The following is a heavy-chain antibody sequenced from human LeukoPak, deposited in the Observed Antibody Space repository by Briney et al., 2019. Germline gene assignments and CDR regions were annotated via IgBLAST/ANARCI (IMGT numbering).Heavy chain of an antibody. D-gene: IGHD6-13*01. CDR2: INHSGST. CDR1: GGSFSGYY. CDR3: ARADPNSSQFDY. J-gene: IGHJ4*02. V-gene: IGHV4-34*01. Sequence: SETLSLTCAVYGGSFSGYYWSWIRQPPGKGLEWIGEINHSGSTNYNPSLKSRVTISVDTSKNQFSLKLSSVTAADTAVYYCARADPNSSQFDYWGQGTLVTVSS.